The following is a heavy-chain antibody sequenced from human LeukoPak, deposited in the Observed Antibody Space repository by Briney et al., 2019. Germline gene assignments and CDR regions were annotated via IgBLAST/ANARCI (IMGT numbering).Heavy chain of an antibody. CDR1: GYTFTSYH. V-gene: IGHV1-46*01. Sequence: ASVTVSCKASGYTFTSYHMHWVRQAPGQGLEWMGIINPSGGSTSYAQKFQGRVTMTRDTSTSTVYMELSSLRSEDTAVYYCARDPPLYYSGYEFHYFDYWGQGTLVTVSS. J-gene: IGHJ4*02. CDR2: INPSGGST. D-gene: IGHD5-12*01. CDR3: ARDPPLYYSGYEFHYFDY.